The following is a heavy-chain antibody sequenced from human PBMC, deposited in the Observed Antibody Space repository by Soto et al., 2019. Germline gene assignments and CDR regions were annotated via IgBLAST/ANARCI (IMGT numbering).Heavy chain of an antibody. Sequence: GGSLRLSCAASGFTFTRYSMNWVRQAPGKGLEWVSSISSTTNYIYYGDSMKGRFTISRDNAKNSLYLEMNSLGAEDTAVYYCARESEDLTSNFDYWGQGTLVTVSS. V-gene: IGHV3-21*06. CDR1: GFTFTRYS. J-gene: IGHJ4*02. CDR3: ARESEDLTSNFDY. CDR2: ISSTTNYI.